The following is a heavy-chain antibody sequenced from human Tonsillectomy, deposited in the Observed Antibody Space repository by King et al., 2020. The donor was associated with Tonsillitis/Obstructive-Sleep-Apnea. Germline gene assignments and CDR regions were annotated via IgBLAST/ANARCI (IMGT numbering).Heavy chain of an antibody. CDR2: IYYSGST. J-gene: IGHJ4*02. V-gene: IGHV4-31*03. Sequence: VQLQESGPGLVKPSQTLSLTCTVSGGSISSGGYYWSWIRQHPGKGLEWIGYIYYSGSTYYNPSLKSRVTISVDTSKNQFSLKLSSVTAADTAVYYCGVDRCSGGSCYPDYWGQGTLVTVSS. D-gene: IGHD2-15*01. CDR1: GGSISSGGYY. CDR3: GVDRCSGGSCYPDY.